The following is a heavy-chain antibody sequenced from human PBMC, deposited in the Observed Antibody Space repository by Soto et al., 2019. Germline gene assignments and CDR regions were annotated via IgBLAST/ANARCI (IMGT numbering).Heavy chain of an antibody. CDR2: IYHSGST. Sequence: QLQLQESGSGLVKPSXTLSLNCAVSGGSISSGGYSWSWIRQPPGKGLEWIGYIYHSGSTYYNPSLKSRVTISVYRSKNQFALKLSSVTSADTSVYYCARVGYDPIDYWGQGTLVTVSS. V-gene: IGHV4-30-2*01. J-gene: IGHJ4*02. D-gene: IGHD3-3*01. CDR1: GGSISSGGYS. CDR3: ARVGYDPIDY.